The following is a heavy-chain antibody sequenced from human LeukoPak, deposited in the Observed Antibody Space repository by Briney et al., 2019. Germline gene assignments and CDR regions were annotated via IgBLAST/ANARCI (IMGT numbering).Heavy chain of an antibody. D-gene: IGHD5-12*01. Sequence: PGGSLRLSCVASGFSFNNYAMNWVRQAPGKGLEWVSLIIGSSGSTFYADSVKGCFTISRDKSKNTLYLQMNSLRAEDTAVYYCAKGAYDYIEIAYFDYWGQGSLVTVSS. CDR2: IIGSSGST. CDR3: AKGAYDYIEIAYFDY. V-gene: IGHV3-23*01. J-gene: IGHJ4*02. CDR1: GFSFNNYA.